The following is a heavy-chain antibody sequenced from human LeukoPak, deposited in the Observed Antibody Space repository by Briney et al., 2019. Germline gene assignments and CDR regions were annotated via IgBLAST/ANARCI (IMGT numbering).Heavy chain of an antibody. Sequence: GESLKISCKASGYSFTSYWIGWVRQMPGKGLEWMGIIDPSDSQTRYTPSFQGQVTISVDKSLTTADLQWNSLKASDTAMYYCARQTAMGRSGDYWGQGTLVTVSS. V-gene: IGHV5-51*01. CDR1: GYSFTSYW. CDR2: IDPSDSQT. CDR3: ARQTAMGRSGDY. J-gene: IGHJ4*02. D-gene: IGHD5-18*01.